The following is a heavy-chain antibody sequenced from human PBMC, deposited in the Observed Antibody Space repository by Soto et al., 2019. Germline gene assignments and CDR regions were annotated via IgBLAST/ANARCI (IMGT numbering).Heavy chain of an antibody. CDR3: TRVTGP. Sequence: GGSLRLSCAASGFAFSNCAMSWVRQAPGKGLEWVSTIKTSGDTTFYADPVKGRFTTSRDDSKNTLYLQMNSLRAEDTATYYCTRVTGPWGQGTLVTVSS. D-gene: IGHD1-20*01. CDR1: GFAFSNCA. CDR2: IKTSGDTT. V-gene: IGHV3-23*05. J-gene: IGHJ5*02.